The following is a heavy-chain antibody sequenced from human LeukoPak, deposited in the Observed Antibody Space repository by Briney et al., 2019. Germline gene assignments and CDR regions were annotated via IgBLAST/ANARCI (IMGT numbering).Heavy chain of an antibody. J-gene: IGHJ4*02. CDR3: ARGDVLLSD. Sequence: GGSLRLSCAASGFTFNNYAMHWVRQAPGKGLEWVAVIWYSGNNKYYTDSVKGRFTISRDNSRNTLYLQMNSLRAEDTAVYYCARGDVLLSDWGQGTLVTVSS. D-gene: IGHD2-2*01. CDR1: GFTFNNYA. V-gene: IGHV3-33*01. CDR2: IWYSGNNK.